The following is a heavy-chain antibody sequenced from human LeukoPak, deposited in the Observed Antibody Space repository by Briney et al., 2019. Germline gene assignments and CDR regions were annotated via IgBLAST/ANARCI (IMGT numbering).Heavy chain of an antibody. Sequence: GGSLRLSCTASGFTFSGHYASWIRQTPEKGLEWISYIDLSSSTIYYADSVKGRFTISRDNARNSVYLQMNSLRAEDTAVYYLGGGHHGLDVWGQGTTVTVSS. J-gene: IGHJ6*02. CDR3: GGGHHGLDV. D-gene: IGHD3-16*01. V-gene: IGHV3-11*01. CDR1: GFTFSGHY. CDR2: IDLSSSTI.